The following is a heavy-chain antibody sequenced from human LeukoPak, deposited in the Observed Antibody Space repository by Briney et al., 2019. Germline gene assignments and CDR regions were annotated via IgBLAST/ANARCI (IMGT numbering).Heavy chain of an antibody. D-gene: IGHD5-12*01. J-gene: IGHJ4*02. Sequence: SVKVSCKASGGTFSSYAISWVRQAPGQGLEWMGRIIPILGIANYAQKFQGRVTITADKSTSTAYMELSSLRSEDTAVYYRARDLRDGYNEVDYWGQGTLVTVSS. CDR3: ARDLRDGYNEVDY. CDR2: IIPILGIA. CDR1: GGTFSSYA. V-gene: IGHV1-69*04.